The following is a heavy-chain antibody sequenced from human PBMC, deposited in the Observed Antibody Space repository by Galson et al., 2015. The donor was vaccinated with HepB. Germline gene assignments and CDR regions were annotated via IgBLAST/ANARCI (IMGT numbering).Heavy chain of an antibody. CDR3: ARGARGDGDEGFYFDY. D-gene: IGHD4-17*01. J-gene: IGHJ4*02. CDR2: IYYGGIT. Sequence: LSLTCTVSSGPISSSDYYWGWVRQPPGKGLEWIGNIYYGGITSYHPSLKSRVTISVDTSKKRFSLKLTSVTAADTAVYYCARGARGDGDEGFYFDYWGQGTLVTVSS. V-gene: IGHV4-39*07. CDR1: SGPISSSDYY.